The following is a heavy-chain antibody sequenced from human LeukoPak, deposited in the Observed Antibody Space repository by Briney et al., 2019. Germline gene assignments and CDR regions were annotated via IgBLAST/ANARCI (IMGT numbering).Heavy chain of an antibody. CDR3: ARDRRDVDTVDYYYGMDV. CDR1: GYTFASYG. V-gene: IGHV1-18*01. D-gene: IGHD5-18*01. Sequence: ASVKVSCKASGYTFASYGISWVRQAPGQGLEWMGWISAYNGNTNYAQKLQGRVTMTTDTSTSTAYMELRSLRSDDTAVYYCARDRRDVDTVDYYYGMDVWGRGTTVTVSS. J-gene: IGHJ6*02. CDR2: ISAYNGNT.